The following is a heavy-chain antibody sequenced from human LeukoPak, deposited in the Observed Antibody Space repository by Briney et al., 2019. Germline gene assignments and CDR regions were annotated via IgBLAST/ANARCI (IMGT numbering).Heavy chain of an antibody. Sequence: PGGSLRLSCAASGAASGLTFSGYGMHWVRQAPGKGLEWVAFIRYDGSNKYYADSVKGRFTISRDNSKNTLYLQMNSLRAEDTAVYYCAKDFIAISEWEPLGYWGQGTLVTVSS. CDR1: GLTFSGYG. CDR3: AKDFIAISEWEPLGY. V-gene: IGHV3-30*02. D-gene: IGHD1-26*01. CDR2: IRYDGSNK. J-gene: IGHJ4*02.